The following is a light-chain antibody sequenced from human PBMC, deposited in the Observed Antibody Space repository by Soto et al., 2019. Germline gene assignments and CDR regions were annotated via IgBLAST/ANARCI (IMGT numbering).Light chain of an antibody. CDR1: QSIRTS. CDR2: DAS. V-gene: IGKV3-11*01. Sequence: VVLTQSAATLSLSPGGRATLSCRASQSIRTSLAWYQQKPGQAPRLVIFDASNRANGVPARFGGSGSGTDFTLTINSLEPEDFAVYYCHPRNVWPPITFGQGTRPEIK. J-gene: IGKJ5*01. CDR3: HPRNVWPPIT.